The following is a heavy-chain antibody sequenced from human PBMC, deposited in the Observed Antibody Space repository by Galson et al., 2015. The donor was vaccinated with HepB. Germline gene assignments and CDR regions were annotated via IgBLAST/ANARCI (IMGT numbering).Heavy chain of an antibody. J-gene: IGHJ4*02. CDR3: ARVAGGTMMTDSFDY. CDR2: ISNDGSNE. D-gene: IGHD3-22*01. V-gene: IGHV3-30*04. Sequence: SLRLSCAASGFTFSSYAMHWVRQAPGKGPEWVAVISNDGSNEYYADSVKGRFTISRDNSKNTLYLQMGALRGDDTALYYCARVAGGTMMTDSFDYWGQGTLVTVSS. CDR1: GFTFSSYA.